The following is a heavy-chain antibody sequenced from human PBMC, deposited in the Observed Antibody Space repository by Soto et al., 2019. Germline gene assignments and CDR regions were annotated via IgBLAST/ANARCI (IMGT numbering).Heavy chain of an antibody. CDR1: GFTFSSYS. V-gene: IGHV3-48*01. CDR2: ISSSSSTI. CDR3: ARDRVSSGWSSHGDFQH. Sequence: GGSLRLSCAASGFTFSSYSMNWVRQAPGKGLEWVSYISSSSSTIYYADSVKGRFTISRDNAKNSLYLQMNSLRAEDTAVYYCARDRVSSGWSSHGDFQHWGQGTLVTVSS. D-gene: IGHD6-19*01. J-gene: IGHJ1*01.